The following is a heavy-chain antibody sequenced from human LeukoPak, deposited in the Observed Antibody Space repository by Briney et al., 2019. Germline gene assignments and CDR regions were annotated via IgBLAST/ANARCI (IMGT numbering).Heavy chain of an antibody. CDR3: ASGYYYDSSGPDAFDI. CDR1: GYSFTSYW. D-gene: IGHD3-22*01. J-gene: IGHJ3*02. CDR2: IYPGDSDT. V-gene: IGHV5-51*07. Sequence: GESLKISCKGSGYSFTSYWIGWVHQMPGKGLEWMGIIYPGDSDTRYSPSFQGQVTISADKSISTAYLQWSSLKASDTAMYYCASGYYYDSSGPDAFDIWGQGTMVAVSS.